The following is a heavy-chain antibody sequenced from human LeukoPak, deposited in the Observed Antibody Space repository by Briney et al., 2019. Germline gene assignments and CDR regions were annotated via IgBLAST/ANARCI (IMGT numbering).Heavy chain of an antibody. CDR3: ARAWLQTHFDY. Sequence: KPSETLSLTCAVSGYSISSGYYWGWIRQPPGKGLEWIGEINHSGSTNYNPSLKSRVTISVDTSKNQFSLKLSSVTAADTAVYYCARAWLQTHFDYWGQGTLVTVSS. V-gene: IGHV4-38-2*01. J-gene: IGHJ4*02. D-gene: IGHD5-24*01. CDR2: INHSGST. CDR1: GYSISSGYY.